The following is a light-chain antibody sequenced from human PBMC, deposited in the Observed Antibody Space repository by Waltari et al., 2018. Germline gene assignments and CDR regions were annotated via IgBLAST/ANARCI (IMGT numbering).Light chain of an antibody. CDR2: DVN. CDR3: SSYTSVTTFVV. V-gene: IGLV2-14*03. Sequence: QSALTQPASVSGSPGQSITISCTGTSADIGNFYYVSWYQQRPGTAPKLIIYDVNKRPSGVSNRFSGSKSGNTASLTISGLQAEDGADYYCSSYTSVTTFVVFGGGTKLTVL. J-gene: IGLJ2*01. CDR1: SADIGNFYY.